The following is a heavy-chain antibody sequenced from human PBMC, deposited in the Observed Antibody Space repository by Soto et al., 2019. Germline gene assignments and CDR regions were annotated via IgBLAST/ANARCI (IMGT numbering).Heavy chain of an antibody. CDR2: ISAHNGNT. CDR3: ARDQSFDRSYYYGIDF. J-gene: IGHJ6*02. D-gene: IGHD3-22*01. CDR1: GYGFTTYG. V-gene: IGHV1-18*01. Sequence: ASVKVSCKGSGYGFTTYGITWVRQAPGQGLEWMAWISAHNGNTNYAQKLQGRVTATRDTSTSTVYMELRSLRSDDTAVYYCARDQSFDRSYYYGIDFWG.